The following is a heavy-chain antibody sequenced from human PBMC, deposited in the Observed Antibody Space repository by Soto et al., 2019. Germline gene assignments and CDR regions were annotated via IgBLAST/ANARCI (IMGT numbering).Heavy chain of an antibody. Sequence: EVQLVESGGGLVQPGRSLRLSCAASGFTFDDYAMHWVRQAPGKGLEWVSGISWNSGSIGYADSVKGRFTIARDNAKNSLYLQMNSVRAEDTALYYCAKDINGDKPDNAFDIWGQGTMVTVSS. V-gene: IGHV3-9*01. CDR2: ISWNSGSI. CDR1: GFTFDDYA. D-gene: IGHD3-10*01. CDR3: AKDINGDKPDNAFDI. J-gene: IGHJ3*02.